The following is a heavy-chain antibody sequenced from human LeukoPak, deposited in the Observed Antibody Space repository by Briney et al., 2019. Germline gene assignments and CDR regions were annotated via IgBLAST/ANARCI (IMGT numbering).Heavy chain of an antibody. CDR1: GFTFSSYA. Sequence: PGGSLRLSCAASGFTFSSYAMSWVRQAPGKGLEWVSGISGSGGSTYYADSVKGRFTISRDNSKNTLYLQMNSLRAEDTAVYYCAKAGRVAVAGLGSKGFDYWGQGTLVTVSS. V-gene: IGHV3-23*01. CDR2: ISGSGGST. J-gene: IGHJ4*02. CDR3: AKAGRVAVAGLGSKGFDY. D-gene: IGHD6-19*01.